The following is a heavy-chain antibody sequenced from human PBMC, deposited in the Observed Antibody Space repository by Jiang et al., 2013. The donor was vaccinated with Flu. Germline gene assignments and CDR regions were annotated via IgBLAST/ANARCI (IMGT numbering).Heavy chain of an antibody. Sequence: SAKVSCKASGYSFTAYFIHWMRQAPGQGLEWMGDINPNTGGTHNAQKFQGRVTMTRDTSISTAYMELTRLTSDDTAVYYCARGPSHGAFDIWGQGTMVTVSS. CDR3: ARGPSHGAFDI. CDR1: GYSFTAYF. V-gene: IGHV1-2*02. J-gene: IGHJ3*02. CDR2: INPNTGGT.